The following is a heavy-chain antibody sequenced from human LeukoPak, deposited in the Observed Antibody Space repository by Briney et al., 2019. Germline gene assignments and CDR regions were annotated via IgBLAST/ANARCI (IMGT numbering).Heavy chain of an antibody. V-gene: IGHV3-30-3*01. CDR2: ISYDGSNK. Sequence: GGSLRLSCAASGFTFSSYAMSWVRQAPGKGLEWVAVISYDGSNKYYADSVKGRFTISRDNSKNTLYLQMNSLRAEDTAVYCCARVGSLGYYYYGMDVWGQGTTVTVSS. D-gene: IGHD1-26*01. J-gene: IGHJ6*02. CDR3: ARVGSLGYYYYGMDV. CDR1: GFTFSSYA.